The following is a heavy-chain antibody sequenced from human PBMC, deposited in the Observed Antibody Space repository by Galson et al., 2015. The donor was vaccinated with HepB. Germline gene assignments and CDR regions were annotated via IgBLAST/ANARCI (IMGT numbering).Heavy chain of an antibody. D-gene: IGHD2-2*01. CDR1: GGSISSGGYY. J-gene: IGHJ4*02. V-gene: IGHV4-31*03. CDR3: ARSVVPAARFDY. CDR2: IYYSGST. Sequence: LSLTCTVSGGSISSGGYYWSWIRQHPGKGLEWIGYIYYSGSTYYNPPLKSRVTISVDTSKNQFSLKLSSVTAADTAVYYCARSVVPAARFDYWGQGTLVTVSS.